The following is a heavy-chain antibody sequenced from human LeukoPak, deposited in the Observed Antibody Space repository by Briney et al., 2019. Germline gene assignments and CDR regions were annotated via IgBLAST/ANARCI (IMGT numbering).Heavy chain of an antibody. Sequence: PSETLSLTCTVSGGSISSYDWSWIRQPAGKGLEWIGRIYTSGSTNYNPSLKSRVTMSVDTSKNQFSLKLSSVTAADTAVYYCARDYIVAQGDRDAFDIWGQGTMVTVSS. J-gene: IGHJ3*02. D-gene: IGHD2-21*01. CDR1: GGSISSYD. CDR3: ARDYIVAQGDRDAFDI. CDR2: IYTSGST. V-gene: IGHV4-4*07.